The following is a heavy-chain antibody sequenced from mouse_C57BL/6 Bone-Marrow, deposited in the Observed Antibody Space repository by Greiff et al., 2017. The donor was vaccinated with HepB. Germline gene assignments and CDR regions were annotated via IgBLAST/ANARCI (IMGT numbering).Heavy chain of an antibody. CDR1: GYTFTSYW. CDR3: ARKEGGAWFAY. Sequence: QVQLQQPGAELVMPGASVKLSCKASGYTFTSYWMHWVKQRPGQGLEWIGEIDPSDSYTNYNQKFKGKSTLTVDKSSSTAYMQLSSLTSVDSAVYYCARKEGGAWFAYWGQGTLVTVSA. CDR2: IDPSDSYT. J-gene: IGHJ3*01. V-gene: IGHV1-69*01.